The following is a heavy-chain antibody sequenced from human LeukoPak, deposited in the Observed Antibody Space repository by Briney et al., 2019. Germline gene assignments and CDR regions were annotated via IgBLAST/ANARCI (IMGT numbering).Heavy chain of an antibody. D-gene: IGHD4-17*01. Sequence: PGGSLRLSCSASGFTFSRYAMHWVRQAPGKGLEYVSAISSNGGSTYYADSVKGRFTISRDNSKNTLYLQMNSLRAEDTAVYYCAKTGGGDYVDYYYGMDVWGQGTTVTVSS. CDR1: GFTFSRYA. V-gene: IGHV3-64*04. CDR2: ISSNGGST. CDR3: AKTGGGDYVDYYYGMDV. J-gene: IGHJ6*02.